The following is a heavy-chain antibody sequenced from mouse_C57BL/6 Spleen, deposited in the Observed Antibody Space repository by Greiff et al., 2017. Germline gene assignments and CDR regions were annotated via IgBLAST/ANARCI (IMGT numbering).Heavy chain of an antibody. D-gene: IGHD3-1*01. J-gene: IGHJ2*01. V-gene: IGHV1-64*01. Sequence: QVQLQQPGAELVKPGASVKLSCKASGYTFTSYWMHWVKQRPGQGLEWIGMIHPNSGSTNYNEKFKSKATLTVDKSSSTAYMQLSSLTSEDSAVYYCASSAGRDYYCDYWGQGTTLTVSS. CDR1: GYTFTSYW. CDR2: IHPNSGST. CDR3: ASSAGRDYYCDY.